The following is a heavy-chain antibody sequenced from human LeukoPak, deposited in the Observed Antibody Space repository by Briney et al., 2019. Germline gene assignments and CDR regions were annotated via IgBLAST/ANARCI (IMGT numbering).Heavy chain of an antibody. Sequence: SETLSLTCTVSGGSISSYYWSWLRQPAGKGLEWIGRIYTSGSTNYNPSLKSRVTMSVDTSKNQFSLKLSSVTAADTAVYYCARVSPRITIFGVVTRRYWFDPWGQGTLVTVSS. J-gene: IGHJ5*02. D-gene: IGHD3-3*01. V-gene: IGHV4-4*07. CDR1: GGSISSYY. CDR2: IYTSGST. CDR3: ARVSPRITIFGVVTRRYWFDP.